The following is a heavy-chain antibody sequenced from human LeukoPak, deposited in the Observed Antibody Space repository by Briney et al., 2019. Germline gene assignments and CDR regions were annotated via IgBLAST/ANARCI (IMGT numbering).Heavy chain of an antibody. J-gene: IGHJ4*02. CDR3: AKDHTSYSGYDSLDY. V-gene: IGHV3-23*01. D-gene: IGHD5-12*01. Sequence: GGSLRLSCAASGXTFRNYAMSWVRQAPGKGLEWVADISGSGDSTYYADSVKGRFTISRDNSKNTLYLQMNSLRAEDTAVYYCAKDHTSYSGYDSLDYWGQGTLVTVSS. CDR1: GXTFRNYA. CDR2: ISGSGDST.